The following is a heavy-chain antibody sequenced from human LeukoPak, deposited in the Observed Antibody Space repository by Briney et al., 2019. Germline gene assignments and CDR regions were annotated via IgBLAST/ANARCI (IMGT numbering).Heavy chain of an antibody. V-gene: IGHV1-8*02. J-gene: IGHJ6*02. CDR1: GYTFTAYY. CDR2: MNPNSGHT. CDR3: VRVQSGSYARYGMDV. Sequence: ASVKVSCRASGYTFTAYYIHWVRQATGQGLEWMGWMNPNSGHTGYTQKFQGRVTMTRDTSISTAYMELSSLRSEDTAVYYCVRVQSGSYARYGMDVWGQGTTVAVSS. D-gene: IGHD1-26*01.